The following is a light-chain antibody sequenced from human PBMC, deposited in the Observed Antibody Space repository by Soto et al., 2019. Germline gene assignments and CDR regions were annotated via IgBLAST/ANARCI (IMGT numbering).Light chain of an antibody. CDR1: QTISSW. V-gene: IGKV1-5*03. J-gene: IGKJ1*01. Sequence: DIQMTQSPSTLSASVGDRVTITCRASQTISSWLAWYQQKPGKAPNLLNYGVSSVESGVPSRFSGSGSGTEFTLTISNLQPDDFATYYCQQYADYSWTFGQGTKVESK. CDR2: GVS. CDR3: QQYADYSWT.